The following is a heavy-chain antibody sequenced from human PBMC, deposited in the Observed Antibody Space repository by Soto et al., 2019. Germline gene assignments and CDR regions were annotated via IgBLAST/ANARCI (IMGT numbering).Heavy chain of an antibody. Sequence: PGGSLRLSCAASGFTFSSYAMSWVRQAPGKGLEWVSAISGSGGSTYYADSVKGRFTISRDNSKNTLYLQMNSLRAEDTAVYYCAKDGIRIVVVPAARVYFDYWGQGTLVTVSS. CDR2: ISGSGGST. D-gene: IGHD2-2*01. J-gene: IGHJ4*02. CDR1: GFTFSSYA. CDR3: AKDGIRIVVVPAARVYFDY. V-gene: IGHV3-23*01.